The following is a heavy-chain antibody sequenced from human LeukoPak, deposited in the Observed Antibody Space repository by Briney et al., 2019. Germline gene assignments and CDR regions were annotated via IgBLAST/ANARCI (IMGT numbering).Heavy chain of an antibody. CDR3: ARDYDILTGSYYYYMDV. D-gene: IGHD3-9*01. Sequence: SVKVSCKASGGTFSSYTISWVRQAPGQGLEWMGRIIPILGIANYAQKFQGRVTITTDESTSTAYMELSSLRSEDTAVYYCARDYDILTGSYYYYMDVWGKGTTVTVSS. CDR2: IIPILGIA. V-gene: IGHV1-69*16. J-gene: IGHJ6*03. CDR1: GGTFSSYT.